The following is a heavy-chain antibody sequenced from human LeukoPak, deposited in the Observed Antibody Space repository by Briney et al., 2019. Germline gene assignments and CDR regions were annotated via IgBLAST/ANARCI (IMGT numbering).Heavy chain of an antibody. D-gene: IGHD6-19*01. CDR1: GYTFTSYG. V-gene: IGHV1-3*01. CDR2: INAGNGNT. CDR3: ARSYSSGWYSYYYYGMDV. Sequence: ASVKVSCKASGYTFTSYGISWVRQAPGQGLEWMGWINAGNGNTKYSQKFQGRVTITRDTSASTAYMELSSLRSEDTAVYYCARSYSSGWYSYYYYGMDVWGQGTTVTVSS. J-gene: IGHJ6*02.